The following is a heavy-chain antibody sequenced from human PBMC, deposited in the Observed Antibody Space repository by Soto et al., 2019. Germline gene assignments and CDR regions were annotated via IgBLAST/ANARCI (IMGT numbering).Heavy chain of an antibody. CDR1: GGSISSSSYY. J-gene: IGHJ4*02. D-gene: IGHD4-17*01. CDR2: IYYSGST. CDR3: ARLVYGDYALDY. V-gene: IGHV4-39*01. Sequence: PSETLSLTCTVSGGSISSSSYYWGWIRQPPGKGLEWIGSIYYSGSTYYNPSLKSRVTISVDTSKNQFSLKLSSVTAADTAVYYCARLVYGDYALDYWGQGTLVTVSS.